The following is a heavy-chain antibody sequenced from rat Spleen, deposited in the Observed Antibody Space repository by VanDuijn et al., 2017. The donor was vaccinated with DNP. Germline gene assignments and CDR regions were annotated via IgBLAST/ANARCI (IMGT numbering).Heavy chain of an antibody. D-gene: IGHD1-2*01. V-gene: IGHV2-30*01. J-gene: IGHJ3*01. CDR3: ARDYYSSSFVY. CDR2: IWPGGTT. Sequence: QVQLMESGPGLVQPSQTLSLTRTVSGFSLTRYTVHWVRQPAGKGLEWMGMIWPGGTTAYNSALKSRLTISRDTSKSQVFLRMHSLQAADMATYYCARDYYSSSFVYWGQGTLVTVSS. CDR1: GFSLTRYT.